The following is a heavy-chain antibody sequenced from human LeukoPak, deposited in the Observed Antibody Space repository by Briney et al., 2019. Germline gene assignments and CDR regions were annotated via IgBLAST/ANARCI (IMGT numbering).Heavy chain of an antibody. D-gene: IGHD3-22*01. CDR2: IYYSGST. V-gene: IGHV4-30-4*08. Sequence: PSETLSLTCTVSGGSISSGDYYWSWIRQPPGKGLEWIGYIYYSGSTYYNPSLKSRVTISVDTSKNQFSLKLSSVTAADTAVYYCARSGFMSSYDSSGYWTFDYWGQGTLVTVSS. J-gene: IGHJ4*02. CDR3: ARSGFMSSYDSSGYWTFDY. CDR1: GGSISSGDYY.